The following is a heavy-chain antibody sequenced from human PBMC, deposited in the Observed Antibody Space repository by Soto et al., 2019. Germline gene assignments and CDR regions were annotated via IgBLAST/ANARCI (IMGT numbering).Heavy chain of an antibody. J-gene: IGHJ4*02. CDR1: GGTFSSYA. D-gene: IGHD3-22*01. V-gene: IGHV1-69*01. Sequence: QVQLVQSGAEVKTPGSSVKVSCKASGGTFSSYAISWVRQAPGQGLEWMGGIIPIFGTANYAQKFQGRVTITADESTSTADMELSSLRAEDTAVYYCASIPIVVVKRGVYWGQGTLVTVSS. CDR2: IIPIFGTA. CDR3: ASIPIVVVKRGVY.